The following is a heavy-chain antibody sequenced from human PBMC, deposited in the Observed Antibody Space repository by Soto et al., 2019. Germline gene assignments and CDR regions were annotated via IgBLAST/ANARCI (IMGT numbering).Heavy chain of an antibody. J-gene: IGHJ3*02. D-gene: IGHD2-8*01. CDR3: AKAPGARWSDAFDI. CDR2: ISGSGGST. Sequence: GGSLRLSCAASGFTFSSYAMSWVRQAPGKGLEWVSAISGSGGSTYYADSVRGRITISRYNSKNTLYMQMNSLRAEDTAVYYCAKAPGARWSDAFDIWGQGTIVTVTS. V-gene: IGHV3-23*01. CDR1: GFTFSSYA.